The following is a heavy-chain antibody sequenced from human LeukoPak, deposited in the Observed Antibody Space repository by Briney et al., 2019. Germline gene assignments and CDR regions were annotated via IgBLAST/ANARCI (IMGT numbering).Heavy chain of an antibody. CDR3: ARGYCSSTNCYYDYYYYMDV. CDR1: GYTFTSYG. Sequence: ASVKVSCKASGYTFTSYGISWVRQAPGQGLEWMGWISAYNGNTNYAQKLQGRVTMTTDTSTSTAYMELRSLRSDDTAVYYCARGYCSSTNCYYDYYYYMDVWGKGTTVTVSS. J-gene: IGHJ6*03. D-gene: IGHD2-2*01. V-gene: IGHV1-18*01. CDR2: ISAYNGNT.